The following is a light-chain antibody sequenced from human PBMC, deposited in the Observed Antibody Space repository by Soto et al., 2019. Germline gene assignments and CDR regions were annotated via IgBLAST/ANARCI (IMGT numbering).Light chain of an antibody. V-gene: IGLV2-14*01. Sequence: QSVLTQTASVSGSPGQSITISCTGTSSDVGGYDYVGWYQQHPGKAPKLMIYNVYNRPSGVSFRFSGSKSGNTASLTISGLQTEDEADYYCTSYTNRYTYVFGTGTKVTVL. J-gene: IGLJ1*01. CDR2: NVY. CDR3: TSYTNRYTYV. CDR1: SSDVGGYDY.